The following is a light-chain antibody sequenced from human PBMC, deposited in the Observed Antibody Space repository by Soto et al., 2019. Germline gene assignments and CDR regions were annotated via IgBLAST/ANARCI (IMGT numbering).Light chain of an antibody. CDR1: TSDVGGYNY. Sequence: QSALTQPASVSGSLGQSVTISCTGTTSDVGGYNYVSWYQQHPGKAPILMIYEVTNRPSGVSNRFSGSKSGNTASLTISGLQVEDEAEYYCGSYTGSITSVFGTGTKVTVL. CDR2: EVT. V-gene: IGLV2-14*01. J-gene: IGLJ1*01. CDR3: GSYTGSITSV.